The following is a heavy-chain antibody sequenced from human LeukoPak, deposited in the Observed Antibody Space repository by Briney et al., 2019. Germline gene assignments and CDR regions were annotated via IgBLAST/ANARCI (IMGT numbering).Heavy chain of an antibody. CDR3: ARDGSGVWFDY. J-gene: IGHJ4*02. Sequence: GASVKVSCKASGGTFSSYAISWVRQAPGQGLEWMGGIIPIFGTANYAQKFQGRVTITADESTSTAYMELRSLRSDDTAVYYCARDGSGVWFDYWGQGSLVTVSS. CDR1: GGTFSSYA. D-gene: IGHD3-10*01. CDR2: IIPIFGTA. V-gene: IGHV1-69*13.